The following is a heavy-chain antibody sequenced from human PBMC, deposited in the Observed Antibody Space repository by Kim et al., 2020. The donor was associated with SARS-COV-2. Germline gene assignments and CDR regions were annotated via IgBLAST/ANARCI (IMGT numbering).Heavy chain of an antibody. V-gene: IGHV3-23*01. J-gene: IGHJ4*02. D-gene: IGHD3-16*01. CDR2: IGGGGGDT. CDR1: GFTFSSYA. Sequence: GGSLRLSCAASGFTFSSYAMNWVRQAPGKGLEWVSAIGGGGGDTYYADSVKGRFTISRYNSKNTLYLQMNSLRAEDTAIYYCTNRFLEGASYWGQGTLVTVSS. CDR3: TNRFLEGASY.